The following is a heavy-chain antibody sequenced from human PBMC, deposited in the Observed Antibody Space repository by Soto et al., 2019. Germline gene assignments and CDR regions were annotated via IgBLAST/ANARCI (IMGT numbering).Heavy chain of an antibody. CDR1: GYTFTSYA. V-gene: IGHV1-3*01. CDR2: INAGNGNT. J-gene: IGHJ4*02. CDR3: AREGRYGDYVDY. D-gene: IGHD4-17*01. Sequence: GASVKVSCKASGYTFTSYAVHWVRQAPGQRLEWMGWINAGNGNTKYSQQFQGRVTITRDTSATIAYMELSSLRSEDTALYYCAREGRYGDYVDYWGQGTLVTVSS.